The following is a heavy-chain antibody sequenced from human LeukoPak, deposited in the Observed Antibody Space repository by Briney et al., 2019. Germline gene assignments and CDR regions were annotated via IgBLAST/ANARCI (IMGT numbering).Heavy chain of an antibody. CDR1: GYTFTSYF. V-gene: IGHV1-46*01. Sequence: GASVKVSCKASGYTFTSYFMHWVRQAPGQGLEWMGIINPSRGSPNYAQKFQGRIIVTRDTSTSTVYMELSSLRSEDTAVYYCAREVRTGVGATDSWGQGTLVTVSS. D-gene: IGHD1-26*01. CDR2: INPSRGSP. J-gene: IGHJ4*02. CDR3: AREVRTGVGATDS.